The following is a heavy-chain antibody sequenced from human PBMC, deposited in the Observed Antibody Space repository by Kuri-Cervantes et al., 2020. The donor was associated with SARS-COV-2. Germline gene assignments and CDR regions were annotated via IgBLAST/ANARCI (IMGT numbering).Heavy chain of an antibody. CDR3: ARVIRGSYHNWFDP. J-gene: IGHJ5*02. D-gene: IGHD3-16*02. CDR2: LIPVYHTP. V-gene: IGHV1-69*06. Sequence: SVKVSCKASGGTFTNYAFSWVRQAPGQGLEWMGGLIPVYHTPKYSQRFQGRVTITADKSTTTAYMELSSLRYEDSALYYCARVIRGSYHNWFDPWGQGTLVTVSS. CDR1: GGTFTNYA.